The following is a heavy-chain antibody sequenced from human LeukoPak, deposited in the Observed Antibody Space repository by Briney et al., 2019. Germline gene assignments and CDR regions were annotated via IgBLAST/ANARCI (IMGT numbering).Heavy chain of an antibody. Sequence: GGSLRLSCAASGFTFKNYAMSWVRQAPGKGLEWVSAISGSGGSTYYADSVKGRFTISRDNSKNTLYLQMNSLRAEDTAVYYCAKDVSGIVVVPAAGVNWFDPWGQGTLVTVSS. CDR1: GFTFKNYA. J-gene: IGHJ5*02. CDR3: AKDVSGIVVVPAAGVNWFDP. D-gene: IGHD2-2*01. V-gene: IGHV3-23*01. CDR2: ISGSGGST.